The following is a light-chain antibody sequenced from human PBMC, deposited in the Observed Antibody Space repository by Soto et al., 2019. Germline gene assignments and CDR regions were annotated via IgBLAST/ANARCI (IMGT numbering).Light chain of an antibody. Sequence: EIVLTQSPGTLSLSPGERATLSCRASQSVSSSYLAWYQQKPGQAPRLLIYGASSRATGIPDRFSGSGSGTDFTLTISRLEPEGFAVYYCQQYGSSPEVTFGGGTKVEIK. CDR1: QSVSSSY. CDR2: GAS. J-gene: IGKJ4*01. CDR3: QQYGSSPEVT. V-gene: IGKV3-20*01.